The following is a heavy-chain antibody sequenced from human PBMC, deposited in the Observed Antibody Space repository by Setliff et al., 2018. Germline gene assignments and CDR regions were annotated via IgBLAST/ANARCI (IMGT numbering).Heavy chain of an antibody. CDR1: GFTFDDYA. J-gene: IGHJ6*02. Sequence: GGSLRLSCAASGFTFDDYAMHWVRQAPGKGLEWVSGISWNSGSIGYADSVKGRFTISRDNAKNSLYLQMNSLRAEDTALYYCAKEGSGWYFYYYYGMDVWGQGTTVTVSS. D-gene: IGHD6-19*01. CDR3: AKEGSGWYFYYYYGMDV. V-gene: IGHV3-9*01. CDR2: ISWNSGSI.